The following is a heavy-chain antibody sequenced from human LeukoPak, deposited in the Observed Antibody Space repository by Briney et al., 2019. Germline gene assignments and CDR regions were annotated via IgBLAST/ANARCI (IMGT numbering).Heavy chain of an antibody. CDR2: IYSGGST. Sequence: PGGSLRLYCAASGFTVSSNYMSWVRQAQGKGREGGSVIYSGGSTYYSDSVKGRFTISRDNSKNTLYLQMNSLRAEDTAVYYCARVPPNGAHFDYWGQGTLVTVSS. CDR3: ARVPPNGAHFDY. V-gene: IGHV3-66*02. D-gene: IGHD4-17*01. CDR1: GFTVSSNY. J-gene: IGHJ4*02.